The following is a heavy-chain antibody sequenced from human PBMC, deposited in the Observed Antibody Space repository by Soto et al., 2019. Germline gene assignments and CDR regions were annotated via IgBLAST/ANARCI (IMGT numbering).Heavy chain of an antibody. CDR1: GGTFSSYG. D-gene: IGHD2-15*01. Sequence: ASVKVSCKASGGTFSSYGISWVRQAPGQGLEWMGWISAYNGNTNYAQKLQGRVTMTTDTSTSTAYMELRSLRSDDTAVYYCARDRTLYCSGGSCYLGYWAREPWSPSPQ. CDR2: ISAYNGNT. J-gene: IGHJ4*02. V-gene: IGHV1-18*01. CDR3: ARDRTLYCSGGSCYLGY.